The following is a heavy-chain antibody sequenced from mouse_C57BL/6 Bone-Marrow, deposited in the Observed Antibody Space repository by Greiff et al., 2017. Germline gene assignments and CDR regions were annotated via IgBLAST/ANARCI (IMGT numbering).Heavy chain of an antibody. J-gene: IGHJ3*01. CDR1: GYTFTSYW. CDR2: IHPNSGST. CDR3: AIWLSY. V-gene: IGHV1-64*01. D-gene: IGHD1-1*02. Sequence: QVQLQQPGAELVKPGASVKLSCKASGYTFTSYWMHWVKQRPGQGLEWIGMIHPNSGSTNYNEKFKSKATLTVEKSSSTAYMQLGSLTSEDSAVYLCAIWLSYWGQGTLLTVSA.